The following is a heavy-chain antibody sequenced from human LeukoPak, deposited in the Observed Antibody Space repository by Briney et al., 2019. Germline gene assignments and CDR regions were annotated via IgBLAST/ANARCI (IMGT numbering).Heavy chain of an antibody. D-gene: IGHD3-10*01. V-gene: IGHV3-23*01. Sequence: ETLSLTCTVSGYSISSGYYWGWIRQPPGKGLEWVSALGDSGGSTYYADSVKGRFTISRDNSKGTLYLQMNSLRADDTAVYYCAKAIHSGSGTYYDYWGQGTLVTVSS. CDR1: GYSISSGYY. CDR2: LGDSGGST. J-gene: IGHJ4*02. CDR3: AKAIHSGSGTYYDY.